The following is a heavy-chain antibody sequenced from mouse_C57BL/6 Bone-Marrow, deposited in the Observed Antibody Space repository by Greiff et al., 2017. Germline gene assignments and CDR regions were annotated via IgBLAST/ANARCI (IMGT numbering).Heavy chain of an antibody. J-gene: IGHJ4*01. Sequence: QVQLQQPGAELVKPGASVKLSCKASGYTFTSYWMQWVKQRPGQGLEWIGEIDPSDSYTNYNQKFKGKATLTVDTSSSTAYMQLSSLTSEDSAVYYCAAYYSNYYAMDYGGQGTSVTVSS. CDR3: AAYYSNYYAMDY. D-gene: IGHD2-5*01. CDR1: GYTFTSYW. V-gene: IGHV1-50*01. CDR2: IDPSDSYT.